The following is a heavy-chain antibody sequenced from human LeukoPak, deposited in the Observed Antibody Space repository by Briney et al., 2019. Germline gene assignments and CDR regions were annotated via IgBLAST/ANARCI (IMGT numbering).Heavy chain of an antibody. CDR1: GGSFSGYY. CDR3: ARPGITIFRVEKPAVFDI. J-gene: IGHJ3*02. V-gene: IGHV4-34*01. Sequence: SETLSLTCAVYGGSFSGYYWSWIRQPPGKGLEWIGEINHSGSTNYNPSLKSRVTISVDTSKNQFSLKLSSVTAADTAVYYCARPGITIFRVEKPAVFDIWAQGTMVTVSS. CDR2: INHSGST. D-gene: IGHD3-3*01.